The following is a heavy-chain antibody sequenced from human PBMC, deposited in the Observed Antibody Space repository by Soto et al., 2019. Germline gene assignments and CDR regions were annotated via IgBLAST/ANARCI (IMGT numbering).Heavy chain of an antibody. Sequence: PSETLSLTCAVYGGSFSGYYWSWIRQPPGKGLEWIGEINHSGSTNYNPSLKSRVTISVDTSKNQFSLKLSSVTAADTAVYYCARGVIVRWNWLDPWGQGTLVTVSS. CDR3: ARGVIVRWNWLDP. J-gene: IGHJ5*02. D-gene: IGHD3-16*02. CDR1: GGSFSGYY. CDR2: INHSGST. V-gene: IGHV4-34*01.